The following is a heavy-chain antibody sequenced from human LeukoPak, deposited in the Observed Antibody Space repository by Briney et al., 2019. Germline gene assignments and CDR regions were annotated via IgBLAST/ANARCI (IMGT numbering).Heavy chain of an antibody. D-gene: IGHD1-1*01. Sequence: PGRSLRLSCAASGFTFSNYGMHWVRQAPGKGLEWVAVIWYDGSNKYYADSVKGRFTISRDNSKNTLYLQMNSLRAEDTAVYYCTRVGSSGSVDYWGQGTLVTVSS. CDR1: GFTFSNYG. V-gene: IGHV3-33*01. CDR2: IWYDGSNK. CDR3: TRVGSSGSVDY. J-gene: IGHJ4*02.